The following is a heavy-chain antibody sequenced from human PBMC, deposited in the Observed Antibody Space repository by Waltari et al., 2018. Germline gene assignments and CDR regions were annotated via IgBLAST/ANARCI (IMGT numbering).Heavy chain of an antibody. V-gene: IGHV3-21*01. CDR2: ISSSSSYI. D-gene: IGHD6-6*01. Sequence: EVKLVETGGGLVKPGGSMRLSCAASGFTFSSDSMNWVRQAPGKGLEWVSSISSSSSYIYYADSVKGRFTISRDNAKNSLYLQMNSLRAEDTAVYYCARAGSSSTFDYWGQGTLVTVSS. J-gene: IGHJ4*02. CDR3: ARAGSSSTFDY. CDR1: GFTFSSDS.